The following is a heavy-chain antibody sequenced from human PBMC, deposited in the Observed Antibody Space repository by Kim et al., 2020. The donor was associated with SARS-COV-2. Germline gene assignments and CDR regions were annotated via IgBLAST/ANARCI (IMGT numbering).Heavy chain of an antibody. CDR1: GFTFSSYS. V-gene: IGHV3-21*01. J-gene: IGHJ4*02. CDR3: ARDSALGFGEFGY. D-gene: IGHD3-10*01. CDR2: ISSSSSYI. Sequence: GGSLRLSCAASGFTFSSYSMNWVRQAPGKGLEWVSSISSSSSYIYYADSVKGRFTISRDNAKNSLYLQMNSLRAEDTAVYYCARDSALGFGEFGYWGQGTLVTLSS.